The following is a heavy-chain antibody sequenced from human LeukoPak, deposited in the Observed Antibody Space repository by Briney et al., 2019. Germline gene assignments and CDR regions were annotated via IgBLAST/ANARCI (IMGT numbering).Heavy chain of an antibody. J-gene: IGHJ4*02. CDR2: IYYSGST. CDR1: GGSISSSSYY. Sequence: KPSETLSLTCTVSGGSISSSSYYWGWIRQPPGKGLEWIGSIYYSGSTNYNPSLKSRVTISVDTSKNQFSLKLSSVTAADTAVYYCARPGAAVAGTFDYWGQGTLVTVSS. D-gene: IGHD6-19*01. V-gene: IGHV4-39*07. CDR3: ARPGAAVAGTFDY.